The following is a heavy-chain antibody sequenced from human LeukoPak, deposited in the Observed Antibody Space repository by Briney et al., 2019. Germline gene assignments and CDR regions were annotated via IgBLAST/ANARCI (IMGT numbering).Heavy chain of an antibody. CDR3: ARDQDGASDYYSLVDY. CDR1: GGTFSSYA. CDR2: IIPILGIA. J-gene: IGHJ4*02. V-gene: IGHV1-69*04. D-gene: IGHD3-22*01. Sequence: ASVKVSCKASGGTFSSYAISWVRQAPGQGLEWMGRIIPILGIANYAQKFQGRVTITTDESTSTAYMELRSLRSDDTAVYYCARDQDGASDYYSLVDYWGQGTLVTVSS.